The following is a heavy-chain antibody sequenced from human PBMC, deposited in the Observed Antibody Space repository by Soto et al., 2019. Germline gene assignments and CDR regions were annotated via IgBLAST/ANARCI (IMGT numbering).Heavy chain of an antibody. D-gene: IGHD3-3*01. CDR2: LYWDDDK. Sequence: QITLNESGPTVVKPTETLTLTCTFPGFSLTTSGVGVGWVRQSPGKAPERLALLYWDDDKRYSTSLKSRLTITKDTSKNQVVLTMANVDPADTGTYSCAHRVLRAVFGLVTTTAIYFDFWGQGTPVVVSS. CDR3: AHRVLRAVFGLVTTTAIYFDF. V-gene: IGHV2-5*02. CDR1: GFSLTTSGVG. J-gene: IGHJ4*02.